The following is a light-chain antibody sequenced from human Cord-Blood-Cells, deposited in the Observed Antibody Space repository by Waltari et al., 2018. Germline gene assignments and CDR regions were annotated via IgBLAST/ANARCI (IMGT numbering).Light chain of an antibody. CDR1: SSDVGSYNL. J-gene: IGLJ1*01. CDR2: EVS. Sequence: QSALTQPASVSGSPGQSITISCTGTSSDVGSYNLVSWYQQHPGKAPTLMIYEVSKRPSGGSNRVSGSKSGNTASLTISGLHAEDEADYYCCSSAGSSTYVCGTGTKVTVL. CDR3: CSSAGSSTYV. V-gene: IGLV2-23*02.